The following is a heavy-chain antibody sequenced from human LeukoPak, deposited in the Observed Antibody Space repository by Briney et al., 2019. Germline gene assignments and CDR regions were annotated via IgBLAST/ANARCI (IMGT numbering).Heavy chain of an antibody. CDR3: ARGMVRGVIDY. J-gene: IGHJ4*02. D-gene: IGHD3-10*01. V-gene: IGHV1-8*01. CDR1: GYTFTSYD. Sequence: GASVKVSCKASGYTFTSYDINWVRQATGQGLERMGWMNPNSGNTGYAHKFQGRVTMTRNTSISTAYMELSSLRSEDTAVYYRARGMVRGVIDYWGQGTLVTVSS. CDR2: MNPNSGNT.